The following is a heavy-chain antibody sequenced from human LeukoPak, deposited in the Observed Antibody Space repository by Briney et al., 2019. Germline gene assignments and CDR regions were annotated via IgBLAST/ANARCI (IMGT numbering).Heavy chain of an antibody. CDR3: ARRVYNRGLYDLGAFDL. Sequence: SETLPLTCTVSGGSLSSSYWSWIRQPPGGGLEWIGYSYYTGSTNYSPALKSRVTISFATSKNQFSLNLRSVTATDTAVYYCARRVYNRGLYDLGAFDLWGQGTMVTVSS. V-gene: IGHV4-59*08. CDR1: GGSLSSSY. J-gene: IGHJ3*01. CDR2: SYYTGST. D-gene: IGHD2-8*01.